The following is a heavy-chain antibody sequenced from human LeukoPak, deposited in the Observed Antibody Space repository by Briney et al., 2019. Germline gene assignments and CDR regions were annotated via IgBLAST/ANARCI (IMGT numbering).Heavy chain of an antibody. J-gene: IGHJ4*02. CDR3: ASITGRPGGY. CDR1: GFTFSNYW. D-gene: IGHD6-6*01. Sequence: GGSLRLSCAASGFTFSNYWMHWVRQAPGKGLVWVSRINSDGSTTTYADSVKGRFTISRDNAKNSLYLHMNSLTVEDTAVYYCASITGRPGGYWGQGTLVTVSS. V-gene: IGHV3-74*01. CDR2: INSDGSTT.